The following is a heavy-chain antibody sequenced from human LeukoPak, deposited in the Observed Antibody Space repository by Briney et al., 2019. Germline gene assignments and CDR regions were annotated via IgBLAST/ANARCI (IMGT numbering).Heavy chain of an antibody. CDR3: ASRTADYGSGGHYGY. D-gene: IGHD3-10*01. Sequence: GASVKVSCKASGGAFNNYAISWVRQAPGQGLEWMGGIIPFSGTANYAQKFQGRVTITTDESTSTDYMELSNLRSDDTAVYYCASRTADYGSGGHYGYWGQGTLVTVSS. J-gene: IGHJ4*02. CDR2: IIPFSGTA. V-gene: IGHV1-69*05. CDR1: GGAFNNYA.